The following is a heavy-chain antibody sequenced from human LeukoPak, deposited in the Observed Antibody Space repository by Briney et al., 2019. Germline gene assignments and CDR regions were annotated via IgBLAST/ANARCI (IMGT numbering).Heavy chain of an antibody. CDR2: IYTSGST. CDR1: GGSISSGSYY. CDR3: ARDSGDIVVVPAAASHWFDP. D-gene: IGHD2-2*01. Sequence: SETLSLTCTVSGGSISSGSYYWSWIRQPAGKGLEWIGRIYTSGSTNYNPSLKSRVTISVDTSKNQFSLKLSSVTAADTAVYYCARDSGDIVVVPAAASHWFDPWGQGTLVTVSS. V-gene: IGHV4-61*02. J-gene: IGHJ5*02.